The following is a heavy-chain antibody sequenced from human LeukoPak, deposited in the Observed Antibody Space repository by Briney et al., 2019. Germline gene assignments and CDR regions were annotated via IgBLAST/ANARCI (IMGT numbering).Heavy chain of an antibody. Sequence: SETLSLTCAVYGGSFSGYYWSWIRQPPGKGLEWIGEINHSGSTNYNPSLKSRVTISVDTSKNQFSLKLSSVTAADTAVYYCARRGDQGIVVVAATTFDYWGPGTLVTVSS. CDR2: INHSGST. D-gene: IGHD2-15*01. CDR3: ARRGDQGIVVVAATTFDY. CDR1: GGSFSGYY. J-gene: IGHJ4*02. V-gene: IGHV4-34*01.